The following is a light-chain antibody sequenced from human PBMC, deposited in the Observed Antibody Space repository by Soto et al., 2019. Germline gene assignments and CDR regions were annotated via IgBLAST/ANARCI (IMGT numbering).Light chain of an antibody. V-gene: IGKV1-27*01. CDR3: QKYNSVPWT. J-gene: IGKJ1*01. CDR2: AAS. Sequence: DIQMTQSPSSLSASVGDTVTITCRASPAITDNLAWYQQKPGKVPKLLIYAASTLQSGVPSRFSGSGFGTDFTLTISSLQPEDVATYYCQKYNSVPWTFGQGTKVEIK. CDR1: PAITDN.